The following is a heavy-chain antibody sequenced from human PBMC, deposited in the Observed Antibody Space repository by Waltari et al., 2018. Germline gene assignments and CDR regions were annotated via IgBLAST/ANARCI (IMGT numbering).Heavy chain of an antibody. J-gene: IGHJ4*02. V-gene: IGHV4-30-2*01. CDR2: IYHSGST. CDR3: ARADTGVLPAFDY. CDR1: GGSISSGGYS. Sequence: QLQLQESGSGLVKPSQTLSLTCAVSGGSISSGGYSWSWIRQPPGKGLEWIGYIYHSGSTYYNPSLKGRVTISVDRSKNQFSLKLSSVTAADTAVYYCARADTGVLPAFDYWGQGTLVTVSS. D-gene: IGHD3-10*01.